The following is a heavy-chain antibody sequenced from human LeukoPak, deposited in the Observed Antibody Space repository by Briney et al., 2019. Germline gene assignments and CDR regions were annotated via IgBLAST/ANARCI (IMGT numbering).Heavy chain of an antibody. Sequence: PGGSLRLSCAASGFTFSRYSMNWVRQAPGKGLEWVSSISISSNYIYYTDSVKGRCTISRDNGKNSLYLQMNSLRVEDTAVYFCARDSTGWQADSFDIWGQGTMVTVSS. V-gene: IGHV3-21*01. J-gene: IGHJ3*02. CDR3: ARDSTGWQADSFDI. D-gene: IGHD2-8*02. CDR1: GFTFSRYS. CDR2: ISISSNYI.